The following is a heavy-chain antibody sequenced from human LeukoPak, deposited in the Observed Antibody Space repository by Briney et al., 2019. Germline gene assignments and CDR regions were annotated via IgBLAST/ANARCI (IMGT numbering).Heavy chain of an antibody. D-gene: IGHD2-15*01. Sequence: GGSLRLSCAASGFSLSSYAMSWVRQGPGKGLEWVSAISVSGNTYHADSVEGRFTISRDSSKNTLYLQMNSLRAGDAAVYYCAKAPVTTCSGAYCYPFDYWSQGTLVTVSS. V-gene: IGHV3-23*01. J-gene: IGHJ4*02. CDR3: AKAPVTTCSGAYCYPFDY. CDR2: ISVSGNT. CDR1: GFSLSSYA.